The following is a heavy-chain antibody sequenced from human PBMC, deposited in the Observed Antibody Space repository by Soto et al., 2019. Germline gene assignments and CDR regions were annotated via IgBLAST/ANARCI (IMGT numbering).Heavy chain of an antibody. Sequence: SETLSLTCTVSGGSVSSGSYYWSWIRQPPGKGLEWIGYIYYSGSTNYNPSLKSRVTISVDTSKNQFSLKLSSVTAADTAVYYCARVSSAGYYYYGMDVWGQGTTVTVSS. CDR2: IYYSGST. CDR3: ARVSSAGYYYYGMDV. D-gene: IGHD6-25*01. CDR1: GGSVSSGSYY. J-gene: IGHJ6*02. V-gene: IGHV4-61*01.